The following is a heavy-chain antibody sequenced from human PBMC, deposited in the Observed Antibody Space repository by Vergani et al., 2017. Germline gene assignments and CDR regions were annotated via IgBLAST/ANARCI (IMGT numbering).Heavy chain of an antibody. Sequence: EVQLVESGGGLVQPGRSLRLSCAASGFTFDDYVMHWVRQAPGKGLEWVSGISWNSGSIGYADSVKGRFTISRDNAKNSLYLQMNSLRAEDTALYYCAKATYCGGDCYFAFDIWGQGTMVTVSS. CDR1: GFTFDDYV. V-gene: IGHV3-9*01. CDR3: AKATYCGGDCYFAFDI. D-gene: IGHD2-21*01. J-gene: IGHJ3*02. CDR2: ISWNSGSI.